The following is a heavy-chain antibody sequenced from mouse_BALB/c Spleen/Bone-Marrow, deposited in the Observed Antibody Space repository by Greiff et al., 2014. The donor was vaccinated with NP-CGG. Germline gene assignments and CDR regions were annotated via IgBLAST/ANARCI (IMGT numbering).Heavy chain of an antibody. V-gene: IGHV1S29*02. J-gene: IGHJ4*01. Sequence: DVKLQESGPELVKPGASVKISCKASGYTFTDYNMHWVKQSHGKSLEWIGYIYPYNGGTGYNQKFKSKATLTVDNSSSTAYMELRSLTSEDSAVYYCARYGSSPYYAMDYWGQGTSVTVSS. CDR2: IYPYNGGT. D-gene: IGHD1-1*01. CDR3: ARYGSSPYYAMDY. CDR1: GYTFTDYN.